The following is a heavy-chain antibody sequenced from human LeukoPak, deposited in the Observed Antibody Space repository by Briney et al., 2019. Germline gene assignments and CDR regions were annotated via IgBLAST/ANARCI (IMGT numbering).Heavy chain of an antibody. J-gene: IGHJ4*02. CDR2: VFYSRNS. CDR3: ARVNPLGYFDQ. Sequence: PSETLSLTCTVSGGFPSAYYWSWVRQPLGKGLEWIGSVFYSRNSNYNPSLTRRVAMSVDTSKSHFSLKLTSVIAADTAVYYCARVNPLGYFDQWGQGTLVAVSS. V-gene: IGHV4-59*13. CDR1: GGFPSAYY.